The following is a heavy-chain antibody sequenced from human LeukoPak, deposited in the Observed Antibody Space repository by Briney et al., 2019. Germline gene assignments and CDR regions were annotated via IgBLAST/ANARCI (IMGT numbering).Heavy chain of an antibody. CDR3: AESRGWLVEH. D-gene: IGHD6-19*01. CDR2: INQDGSEK. CDR1: GFTFSGSW. Sequence: GGSLRLSCAASGFTFSGSWMTWVRQAPGERLEWVANINQDGSEKYYVDSVKGRFTISRDNAKSSLYLQMNSLRAEDTAVYFCAESRGWLVEHWGQGTLVTVSS. J-gene: IGHJ4*02. V-gene: IGHV3-7*01.